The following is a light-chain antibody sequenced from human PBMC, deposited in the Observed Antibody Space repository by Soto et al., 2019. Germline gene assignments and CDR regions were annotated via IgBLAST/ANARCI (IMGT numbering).Light chain of an antibody. Sequence: QSALAQPASVSGSPGQSITLSCTGTSSDVGSYNLVSWYQQHPGKAPKLIIYEVTKRPSGVSNHFSGSKSGNTASLTISGLQAEDEADYYCSSYAGSISPYVFGSGTKVTVL. CDR1: SSDVGSYNL. CDR2: EVT. J-gene: IGLJ1*01. CDR3: SSYAGSISPYV. V-gene: IGLV2-23*02.